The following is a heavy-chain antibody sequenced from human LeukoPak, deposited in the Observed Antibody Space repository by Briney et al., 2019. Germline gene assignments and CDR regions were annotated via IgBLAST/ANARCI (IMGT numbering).Heavy chain of an antibody. V-gene: IGHV1-2*02. CDR2: INPNSGGT. J-gene: IGHJ4*02. Sequence: ASVKVSCKASGYTFTGYYMHWVRPAPGQGLEWMGWINPNSGGTNYAQKFQGRVTMTRDTSIIVYMDLSRLRSDDTAVYYCARGAHYHDSSDGYDYWGQGTLVTVSP. CDR3: ARGAHYHDSSDGYDY. CDR1: GYTFTGYY. D-gene: IGHD3-22*01.